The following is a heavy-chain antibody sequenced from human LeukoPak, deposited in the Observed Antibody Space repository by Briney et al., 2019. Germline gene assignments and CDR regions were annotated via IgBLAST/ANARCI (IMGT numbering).Heavy chain of an antibody. D-gene: IGHD2-2*01. J-gene: IGHJ5*02. CDR2: IYYSGST. V-gene: IGHV4-39*07. CDR1: GGSISSSSYY. Sequence: SETLSLTCTVSGGSISSSSYYWGWIRQPPGKGLEWIGSIYYSGSTYYNPSLKSRVTISVDTSKNQFSLKLSSVTAADTAVYYCAGDKRDIYCSSTSCLNWFDPWGQGTLVTVSS. CDR3: AGDKRDIYCSSTSCLNWFDP.